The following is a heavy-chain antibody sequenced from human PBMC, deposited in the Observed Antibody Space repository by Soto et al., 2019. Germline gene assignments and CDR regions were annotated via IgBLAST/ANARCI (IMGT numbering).Heavy chain of an antibody. V-gene: IGHV4-59*11. CDR2: IHDSGST. CDR1: GGSISSHH. J-gene: IGHJ4*02. Sequence: QVQLQESGPGLVKPSETLSLTCTVSGGSISSHHWSWIRQPPGKGPECIGSIHDSGSTTYNPSLKSRVTMSVDTSKNQFSLSMTSVTAADTAVYYCARGGASSIGLDYCGQGILVTVYS. D-gene: IGHD6-13*01. CDR3: ARGGASSIGLDY.